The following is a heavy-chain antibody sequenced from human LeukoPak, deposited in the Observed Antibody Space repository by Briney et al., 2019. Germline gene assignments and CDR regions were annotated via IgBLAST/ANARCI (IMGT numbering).Heavy chain of an antibody. CDR2: INHSGST. V-gene: IGHV4-34*01. CDR3: ARARDCSSTSCYYYYYYMDV. Sequence: SETPSLTCAVYGGSFSGYYWSWIRQPPGKGREGIGEINHSGSTNYNPSLKSRVTISVDTSKNQFSLKLSSVTAADTAVYYCARARDCSSTSCYYYYYYMDVWGKGTTVTVSS. J-gene: IGHJ6*03. D-gene: IGHD2-2*01. CDR1: GGSFSGYY.